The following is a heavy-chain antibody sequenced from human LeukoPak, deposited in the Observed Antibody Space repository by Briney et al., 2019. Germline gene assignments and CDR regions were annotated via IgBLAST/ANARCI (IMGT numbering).Heavy chain of an antibody. Sequence: GGSLRLSCAASGFTFSDYNMNWVRQAPGKGLEWVGRIKSKTDGGTTDYAAPVKGRFTISRDDSKNTLYLQMNSLKTEDTAVYYCTTEYYDYVWGSYRYSDNFDYWAREPWSPSPQ. J-gene: IGHJ4*02. CDR3: TTEYYDYVWGSYRYSDNFDY. D-gene: IGHD3-16*02. CDR2: IKSKTDGGTT. V-gene: IGHV3-15*01. CDR1: GFTFSDYN.